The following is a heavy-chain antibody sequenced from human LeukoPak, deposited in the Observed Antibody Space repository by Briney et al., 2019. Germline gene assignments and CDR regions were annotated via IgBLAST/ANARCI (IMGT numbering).Heavy chain of an antibody. CDR1: GGTFSSYA. CDR2: IIPIFGTA. J-gene: IGHJ4*02. Sequence: SVKVSCKASGGTFSSYAISWVRQAPGQGLEWMGGIIPIFGTANYAQKFQGRVTMTADTSTDTVYMELSSLRSEDTAVYYCATEGKMVWGVYTDYWGQGTLVTVS. CDR3: ATEGKMVWGVYTDY. V-gene: IGHV1-69*06. D-gene: IGHD3-10*01.